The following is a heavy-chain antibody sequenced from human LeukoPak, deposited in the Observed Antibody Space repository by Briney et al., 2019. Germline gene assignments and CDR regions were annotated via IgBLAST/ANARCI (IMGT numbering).Heavy chain of an antibody. V-gene: IGHV3-48*03. Sequence: GGSLRLSCAASGFTFSSYEMNWVRQAPGKGLEWVSYISSSGSTIYYADSVKGRFTISRDNAKNSLYLQMNSLRAEDTAVYYCARDRFLGYGYGPHFDYWGQGTLVTVSS. CDR3: ARDRFLGYGYGPHFDY. CDR2: ISSSGSTI. J-gene: IGHJ4*02. CDR1: GFTFSSYE. D-gene: IGHD5-18*01.